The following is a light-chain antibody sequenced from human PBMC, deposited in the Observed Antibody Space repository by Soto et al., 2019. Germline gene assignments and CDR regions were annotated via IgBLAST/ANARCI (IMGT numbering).Light chain of an antibody. J-gene: IGKJ5*01. CDR3: QQYSKWPT. Sequence: EIVMTQSPATLSVSPGERATLSCRASESVSGNLAWYQQKPGQAPRLLIYDTASRATAIPARFSGSVSGTEFTLTISSLQSEDFAVYYCQQYSKWPTFGQGTRLEIK. CDR2: DTA. CDR1: ESVSGN. V-gene: IGKV3-15*01.